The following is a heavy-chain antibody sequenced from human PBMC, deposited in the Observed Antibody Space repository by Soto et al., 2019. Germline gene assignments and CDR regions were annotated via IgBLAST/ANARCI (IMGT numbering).Heavy chain of an antibody. D-gene: IGHD3-22*01. CDR3: ASDYYDSSGYRDY. CDR1: GFTFSSYA. J-gene: IGHJ4*02. CDR2: ISGSGGST. V-gene: IGHV3-23*01. Sequence: GGSLRLSCAASGFTFSSYAMSWVRQAPGKGLEWVSAISGSGGSTYYADSVKGRFTISRDNSKNTLYLQMNSLRAEDTAVYYCASDYYDSSGYRDYWGQGTLVTVSS.